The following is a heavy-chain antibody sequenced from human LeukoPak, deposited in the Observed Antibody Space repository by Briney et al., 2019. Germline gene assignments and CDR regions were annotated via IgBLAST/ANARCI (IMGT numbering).Heavy chain of an antibody. D-gene: IGHD4-17*01. CDR3: ANPKNDYGDQYNYFDP. J-gene: IGHJ5*02. V-gene: IGHV3-74*01. Sequence: GESLKISCATSGFTFSTSWMHWVRQAPGKGLVWVSRISSDGSTTTYADSVKGRFTISRDNAKDTLYLQMNSLRAEDTAVYYCANPKNDYGDQYNYFDPWGQGTLVTVSS. CDR2: ISSDGSTT. CDR1: GFTFSTSW.